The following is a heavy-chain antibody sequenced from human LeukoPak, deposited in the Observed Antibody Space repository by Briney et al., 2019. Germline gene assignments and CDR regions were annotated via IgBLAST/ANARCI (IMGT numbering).Heavy chain of an antibody. Sequence: TSQTLSLTCTVSGGSISSGGYYWSWIRQPPGKGLEWIGEINHSGSTNYNPSLKSRVTISVDTSKNQFSLKLSSVTAADTAVYYCAREAYYYDSSGDHDAFDIWGQGTMVTVSS. CDR3: AREAYYYDSSGDHDAFDI. CDR1: GGSISSGGYY. CDR2: INHSGST. J-gene: IGHJ3*02. D-gene: IGHD3-22*01. V-gene: IGHV4-30-2*01.